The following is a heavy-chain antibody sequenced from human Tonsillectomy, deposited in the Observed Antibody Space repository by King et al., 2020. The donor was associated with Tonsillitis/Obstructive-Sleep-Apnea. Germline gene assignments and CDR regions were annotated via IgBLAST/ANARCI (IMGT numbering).Heavy chain of an antibody. Sequence: QLVQSGGGLVQPGGSLRLSCSASGFTFSSYAMHWVRQAPGKGLEYVSSIISNGGSTYYADSGKGRFTISRDNSKNTVYLQMSSLRAEDTAVYYCVKGAKGYYDRARDVFDIWGQGTMVTVSS. J-gene: IGHJ3*02. CDR2: IISNGGST. D-gene: IGHD3-22*01. V-gene: IGHV3-64D*06. CDR1: GFTFSSYA. CDR3: VKGAKGYYDRARDVFDI.